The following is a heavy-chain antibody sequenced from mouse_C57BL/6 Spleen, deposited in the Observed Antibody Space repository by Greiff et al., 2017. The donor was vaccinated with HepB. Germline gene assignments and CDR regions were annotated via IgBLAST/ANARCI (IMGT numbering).Heavy chain of an antibody. Sequence: VQLQQSGPELVKPGASVKISCKASGYTFTDYYMNWVKQSHGKSLEWIGDINPNNGGTSYNQKFKGKATLTVDKSSSTAYMELRSLTSEDSAVYYCARGPPRDYFDYWGQGTTLTVSS. CDR2: INPNNGGT. J-gene: IGHJ2*01. CDR3: ARGPPRDYFDY. V-gene: IGHV1-26*01. CDR1: GYTFTDYY.